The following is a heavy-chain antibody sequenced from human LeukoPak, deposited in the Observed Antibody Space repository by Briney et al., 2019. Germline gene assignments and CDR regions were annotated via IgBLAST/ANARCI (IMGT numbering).Heavy chain of an antibody. V-gene: IGHV3-23*01. D-gene: IGHD2-2*02. J-gene: IGHJ4*02. CDR1: GFTFSSYA. CDR3: AKDHGHCGATSCYTYDL. Sequence: PGGSLRLSCAASGFTFSSYAMSWVRKTPGKGLERVSVISGSGGSTFYADSVKGRFTISRDNSENTLSLQMNSLRAEDTAVYYCAKDHGHCGATSCYTYDLWGQGTPVTVSS. CDR2: ISGSGGST.